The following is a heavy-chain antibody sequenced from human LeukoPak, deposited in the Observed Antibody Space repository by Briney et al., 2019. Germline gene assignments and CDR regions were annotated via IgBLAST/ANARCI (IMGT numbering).Heavy chain of an antibody. V-gene: IGHV3-21*01. CDR1: GFTFSSYS. J-gene: IGHJ4*02. CDR2: ISSSSSYI. CDR3: ARDIEWAGIAARHLDY. Sequence: GGSLRLSCAASGFTFSSYSMNWVRQAPGKGLEWVSSISSSSSYIYYADSVEGRFTISRDNAKNSLYLQMNSLRAEDTAVYYCARDIEWAGIAARHLDYWGQGTLVTVSS. D-gene: IGHD6-6*01.